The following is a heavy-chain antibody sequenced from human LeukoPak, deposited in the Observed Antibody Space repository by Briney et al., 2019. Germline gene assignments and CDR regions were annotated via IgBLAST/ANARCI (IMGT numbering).Heavy chain of an antibody. CDR3: ANLPL. CDR2: ISYDGSNK. CDR1: GFTSSNYG. V-gene: IGHV3-30*18. J-gene: IGHJ4*02. Sequence: PGRSLRLSCATSGFTSSNYGMHWVRQAPGKGLEWVAVISYDGSNKYYADSVKGRFTISRDNSKNTLYLQMNSLRPEDAAVYYCANLPLWGQGTLVTVSS.